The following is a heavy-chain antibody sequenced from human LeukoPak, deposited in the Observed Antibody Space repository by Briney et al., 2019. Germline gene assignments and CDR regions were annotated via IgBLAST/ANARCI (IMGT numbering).Heavy chain of an antibody. J-gene: IGHJ6*03. CDR2: ISSGSSYI. Sequence: KSGGSLRLSCAASGFTFSSYSMNWVRQAPGKGLEWVSSISSGSSYIYYADSVKGRFTISRDNAKNSLYLQMNSLRAEDTAVYYCARVGEDWNLWDYYYMDVWGKGTTVTVSS. V-gene: IGHV3-21*01. CDR3: ARVGEDWNLWDYYYMDV. CDR1: GFTFSSYS. D-gene: IGHD1-7*01.